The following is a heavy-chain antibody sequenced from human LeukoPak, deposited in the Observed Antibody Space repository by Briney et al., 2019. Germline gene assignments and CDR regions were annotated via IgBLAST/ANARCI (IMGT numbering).Heavy chain of an antibody. V-gene: IGHV4-30-4*01. CDR2: IYYSGST. CDR3: ARAPAYYYDSSGYRPNWFDP. Sequence: PSQTLSLTCTVSGGSISSGDYYWSWIRQPPGKGLEWIGYIYYSGSTYYNPSLKSRVTISVDTSKNQFSLKVSSVTAADTAVYYCARAPAYYYDSSGYRPNWFDPWGQGILVTVSS. J-gene: IGHJ5*02. CDR1: GGSISSGDYY. D-gene: IGHD3-22*01.